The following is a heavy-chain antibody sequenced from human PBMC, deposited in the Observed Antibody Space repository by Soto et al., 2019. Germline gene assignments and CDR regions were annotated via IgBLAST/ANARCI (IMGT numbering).Heavy chain of an antibody. V-gene: IGHV4-39*01. CDR1: GGSVSSRSYF. CDR3: ARQMVVPDTPTNWFDP. CDR2: IYYNGST. Sequence: QVQVQESGPGLVKPSDTLSLTCTVSGGSVSSRSYFWGWIRQPPGKGLEWIGTIYYNGSTYYNPSLKSGVTLSVDKSKNQFSLKLISVTASDTGLYYCARQMVVPDTPTNWFDPWGQGTLVTVSS. D-gene: IGHD2-15*01. J-gene: IGHJ5*02.